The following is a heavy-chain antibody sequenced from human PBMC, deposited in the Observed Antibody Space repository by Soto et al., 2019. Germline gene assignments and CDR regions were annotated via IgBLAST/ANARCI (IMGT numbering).Heavy chain of an antibody. CDR1: GYTLTELS. Sequence: QVQLVQSGAEVKKPGASVKVSCKVSGYTLTELSMHWVRQAPGKGLAWMGGFDPEDGETIYAQKFQGRVTMTEDTSTDAAYMELSSLRSEDTVVYYCATRLPIAYCGGDCYSRWFDPWGQGTLVTVSS. J-gene: IGHJ5*02. V-gene: IGHV1-24*01. CDR2: FDPEDGET. D-gene: IGHD2-21*02. CDR3: ATRLPIAYCGGDCYSRWFDP.